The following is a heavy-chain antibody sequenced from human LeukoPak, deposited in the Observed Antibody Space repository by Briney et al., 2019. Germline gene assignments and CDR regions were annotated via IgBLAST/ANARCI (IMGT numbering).Heavy chain of an antibody. CDR2: ISYDGSNK. V-gene: IGHV3-30*18. J-gene: IGHJ4*02. Sequence: GGSLRLSCAASGFTFSSYGMHWVRQAPGKGLEWVAVISYDGSNKYYADSVKDRFTISRDNSKNTLYLQMNSLRAEDTAVYYCANPYCGGDCYYFDYWGQGTLVTVSS. D-gene: IGHD2-21*02. CDR3: ANPYCGGDCYYFDY. CDR1: GFTFSSYG.